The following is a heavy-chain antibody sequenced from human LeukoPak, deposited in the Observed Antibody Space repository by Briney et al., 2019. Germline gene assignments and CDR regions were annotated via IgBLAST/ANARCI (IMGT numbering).Heavy chain of an antibody. D-gene: IGHD6-19*01. CDR3: ARDDTGYSSGWSKDFDY. CDR2: IYYSGST. Sequence: SETLSLTCTVSGGSISSSSYYWGWVRQPPGKGLEWIGSIYYSGSTYYNPSLQSRVTISVDRSKNQFSLKLSSVTAADTAVYYCARDDTGYSSGWSKDFDYWGQGTLVAVSS. CDR1: GGSISSSSYY. V-gene: IGHV4-39*02. J-gene: IGHJ4*02.